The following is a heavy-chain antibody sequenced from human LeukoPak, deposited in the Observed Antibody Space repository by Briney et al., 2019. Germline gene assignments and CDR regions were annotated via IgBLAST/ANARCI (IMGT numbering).Heavy chain of an antibody. CDR3: ARSTVTISFDY. J-gene: IGHJ4*02. V-gene: IGHV3-11*01. CDR2: ISSSGSTI. Sequence: GGSLRLSCAASGFTFSDYYMSWIRQAPGKGLEWVSYISSSGSTIYYADSVKGRFTISRDNAKNSLYLQMNSLRAGDTAVYYCARSTVTISFDYWGQGTLVTVSS. D-gene: IGHD4-11*01. CDR1: GFTFSDYY.